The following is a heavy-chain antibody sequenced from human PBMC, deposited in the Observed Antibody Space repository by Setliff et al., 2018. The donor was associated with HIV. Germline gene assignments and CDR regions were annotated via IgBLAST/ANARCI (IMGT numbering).Heavy chain of an antibody. Sequence: PSETLSLTCSVSGDSISSSNYYWGWIRQPPGKGLEWIGSIYYSGFTYYNPSLKSRVTISVDTSKNQFSLKLSSVTAADTAIYYCARGVGYCSSASCHNWFDPWGQGTQVTVSS. V-gene: IGHV4-39*07. D-gene: IGHD2-2*01. CDR3: ARGVGYCSSASCHNWFDP. CDR2: IYYSGFT. J-gene: IGHJ5*02. CDR1: GDSISSSNYY.